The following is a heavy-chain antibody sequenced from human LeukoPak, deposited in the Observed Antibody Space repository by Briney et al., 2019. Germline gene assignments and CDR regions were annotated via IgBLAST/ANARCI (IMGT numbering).Heavy chain of an antibody. D-gene: IGHD1-26*01. Sequence: ASVKVSCKASGGTFSSYAISWVRQAPGQGLEWMGGIIPIFGTANYAQKFQGRVTITADESTSTAYMELSSLRSEDTAVYYCARKQWEEGSSANWFDPWGQGTLVTVSS. CDR2: IIPIFGTA. J-gene: IGHJ5*02. CDR3: ARKQWEEGSSANWFDP. CDR1: GGTFSSYA. V-gene: IGHV1-69*13.